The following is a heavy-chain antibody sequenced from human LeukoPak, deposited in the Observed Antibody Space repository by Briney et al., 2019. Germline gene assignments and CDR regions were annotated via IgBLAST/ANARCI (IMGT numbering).Heavy chain of an antibody. V-gene: IGHV1-69*05. CDR3: ALEMATIRSFDY. D-gene: IGHD5-24*01. J-gene: IGHJ4*02. CDR1: GGTFSSYA. CDR2: IIPIFGTA. Sequence: ASVKVSCKASGGTFSSYAISWVRQAPGQGLEWMGGIIPIFGTANYAQKFQGRVTITTDESTSTAYMELSSLRSEDTAVYYCALEMATIRSFDYWGQGTLVTVS.